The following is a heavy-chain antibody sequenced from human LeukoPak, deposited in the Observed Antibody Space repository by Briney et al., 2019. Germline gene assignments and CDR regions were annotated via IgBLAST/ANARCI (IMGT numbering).Heavy chain of an antibody. D-gene: IGHD4-4*01. CDR1: GGSISSYY. V-gene: IGHV4-34*01. CDR3: ATKNDYSNYFDY. Sequence: SETLSLTCTVSGGSISSYYWSWIRQPPGKGLEWIGEINHSGSTNYNPSLKSRVTISVDTSKNQFSLKLSSVTAADTAVYYCATKNDYSNYFDYWGQGTLVTVSS. J-gene: IGHJ4*02. CDR2: INHSGST.